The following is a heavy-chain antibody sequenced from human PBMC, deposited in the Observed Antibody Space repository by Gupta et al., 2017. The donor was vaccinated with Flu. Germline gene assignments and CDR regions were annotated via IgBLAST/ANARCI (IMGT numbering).Heavy chain of an antibody. V-gene: IGHV1-2*02. CDR3: ARTEGLCSGGSCANWFNP. J-gene: IGHJ5*02. CDR2: INPNSGGT. D-gene: IGHD2-15*01. Sequence: VRQAPGQGLEWMGWINPNSGGTKYAQKFQGRVTMTRDTSISTVYMELSRLSSDDTAGYYCARTEGLCSGGSCANWFNPWGQGTLVTVSS.